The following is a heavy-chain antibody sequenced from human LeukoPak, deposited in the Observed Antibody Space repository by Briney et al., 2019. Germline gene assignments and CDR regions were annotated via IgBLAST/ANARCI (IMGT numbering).Heavy chain of an antibody. CDR2: LSGTGGNT. CDR3: ARRHFDAFDI. V-gene: IGHV3-23*01. Sequence: GGSLRLSCAASAFTFSSYAMAWVRQAPGKGLEWVSTLSGTGGNTYYADSVRGRFTISRDNSKNTLYLQMDSLTAEDTAVYYYARRHFDAFDIWGQGTVVTVSS. CDR1: AFTFSSYA. J-gene: IGHJ3*02.